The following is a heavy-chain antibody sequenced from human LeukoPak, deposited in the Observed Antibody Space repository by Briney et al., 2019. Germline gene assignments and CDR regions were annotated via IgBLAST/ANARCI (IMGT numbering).Heavy chain of an antibody. J-gene: IGHJ4*02. CDR1: GFTFSSYG. V-gene: IGHV3-30*03. CDR2: ISYDGSNK. D-gene: IGHD5-12*01. Sequence: GGSLRLSCAASGFTFSSYGMHWVRQAPGKGLEWVAVISYDGSNKYYADSVKGRFTISRDNSKNTLYLQMNSLRAEDTAVYYCARERGYSGYDLYYFDYWGQGTLVTVSS. CDR3: ARERGYSGYDLYYFDY.